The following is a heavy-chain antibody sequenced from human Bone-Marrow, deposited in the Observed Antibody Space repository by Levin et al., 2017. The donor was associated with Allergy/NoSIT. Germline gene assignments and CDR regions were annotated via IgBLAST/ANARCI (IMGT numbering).Heavy chain of an antibody. CDR2: INHSGST. D-gene: IGHD3-16*01. V-gene: IGHV4-34*01. Sequence: SQTLSLTCAVYGGSFSGYYWSWIRQPPGKGLEWIADINHSGSTNYNPSLKSRVSISLDTSKSQFSLTLTSVTAADTAVFYCARGNYANYFDYWGQGTLVTVSS. J-gene: IGHJ4*02. CDR1: GGSFSGYY. CDR3: ARGNYANYFDY.